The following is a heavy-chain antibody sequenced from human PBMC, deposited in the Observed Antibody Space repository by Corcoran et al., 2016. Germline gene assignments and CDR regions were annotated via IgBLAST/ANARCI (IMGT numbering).Heavy chain of an antibody. Sequence: QVTLRESGPALVKPTQTLTLTCTFSGFSLTTNGLCVSWIRQPPGQAQEWLALIAWDGDKYYSTSLKPRLTISRDTSKNQVVLTMTNMDPVDTATYYCARTTSVDNWFDPWGQGTLVTVSS. D-gene: IGHD3-10*01. V-gene: IGHV2-70*01. CDR2: IAWDGDK. CDR1: GFSLTTNGLC. CDR3: ARTTSVDNWFDP. J-gene: IGHJ5*02.